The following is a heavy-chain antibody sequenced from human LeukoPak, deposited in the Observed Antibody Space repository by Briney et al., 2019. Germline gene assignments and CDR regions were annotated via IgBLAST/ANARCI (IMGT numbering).Heavy chain of an antibody. J-gene: IGHJ4*02. V-gene: IGHV4-59*08. CDR3: ARTTVWRGYYFDY. D-gene: IGHD3-3*01. Sequence: SETLSFTCTVSGGSISSYYWSWIRQPPGKGLEWIGYIYYSGSTNYNPSLKSRVTISVDTSKNQFSLKLSSVTAADTAVYYCARTTVWRGYYFDYWGQGTLVTVSS. CDR2: IYYSGST. CDR1: GGSISSYY.